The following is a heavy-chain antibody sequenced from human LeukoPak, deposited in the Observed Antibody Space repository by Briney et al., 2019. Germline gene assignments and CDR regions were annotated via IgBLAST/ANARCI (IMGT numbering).Heavy chain of an antibody. Sequence: GGSLRLSCAASGFTFSDYTMNWVRQAPGKGLEWVLSISGGSRSIYYVDSVKGRFTISRDNAKNSLYLQVNSLRAEDTAIYYCARDYFYCGGYCFVDYWGQGTLVTVSS. J-gene: IGHJ4*02. CDR1: GFTFSDYT. CDR3: ARDYFYCGGYCFVDY. CDR2: ISGGSRSI. D-gene: IGHD2-21*02. V-gene: IGHV3-21*04.